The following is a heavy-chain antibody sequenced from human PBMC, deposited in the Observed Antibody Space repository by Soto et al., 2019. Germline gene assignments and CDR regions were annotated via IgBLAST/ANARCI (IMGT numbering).Heavy chain of an antibody. CDR3: AREPVDGSGSPIYYYYGMDV. D-gene: IGHD3-10*01. J-gene: IGHJ6*02. CDR2: ISAYNGNT. CDR1: GYTFTSYG. Sequence: ASVKVSCKASGYTFTSYGISWVRQAPGQGLEWMGWISAYNGNTNYAQKLQGRVTMTTDTSTSTAYMELRSLRSDDTAVYYCAREPVDGSGSPIYYYYGMDVWGQGTTVTVSS. V-gene: IGHV1-18*01.